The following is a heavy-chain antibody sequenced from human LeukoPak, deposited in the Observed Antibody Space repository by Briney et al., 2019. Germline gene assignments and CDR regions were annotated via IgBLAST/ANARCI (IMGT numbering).Heavy chain of an antibody. CDR3: ARHPPLASG. V-gene: IGHV4-59*01. Sequence: KSSETLSLTCTVSGGSISSYYWSWIRQPPGKGLEWIGYIYYSGSTNYNPSLKSRVTISVDTSKNQFSLKLSSVTAADTAVYYCARHPPLASGWGQGTLVTVSS. J-gene: IGHJ4*02. CDR1: GGSISSYY. D-gene: IGHD3-10*01. CDR2: IYYSGST.